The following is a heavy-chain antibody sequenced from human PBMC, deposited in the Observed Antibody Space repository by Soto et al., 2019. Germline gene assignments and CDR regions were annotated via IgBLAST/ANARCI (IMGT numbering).Heavy chain of an antibody. CDR1: GGAISSGGYS. CDR3: ARDPGR. Sequence: QLQLQESGSGLVKPSQTLSLTCAVSGGAISSGGYSWSWIRQPPGKGLEWIGYIYHSGSTYYNPSLKSRVPRSVDRSKTQFSLKRSSVTAADTAVYYCARDPGRWGQGTLVTVSS. CDR2: IYHSGST. J-gene: IGHJ4*02. V-gene: IGHV4-30-2*01.